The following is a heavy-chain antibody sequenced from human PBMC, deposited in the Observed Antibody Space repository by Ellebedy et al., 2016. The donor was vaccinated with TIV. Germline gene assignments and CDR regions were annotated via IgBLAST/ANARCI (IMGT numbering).Heavy chain of an antibody. V-gene: IGHV1-18*01. CDR2: ISAYTGNT. CDR1: GYTFRSYG. CDR3: AREYYDTLTGSGTWFDP. J-gene: IGHJ5*02. Sequence: ASVKVSCKASGYTFRSYGMSWVRQAPGQGLEWMGWISAYTGNTDYAQKFQGRVSLTTDTSTNTAYMELRRLRSDDTAVYYCAREYYDTLTGSGTWFDPWGQGTLVTVSS. D-gene: IGHD3-9*01.